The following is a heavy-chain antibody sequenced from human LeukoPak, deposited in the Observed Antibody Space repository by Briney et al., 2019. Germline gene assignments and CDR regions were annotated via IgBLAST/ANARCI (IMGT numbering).Heavy chain of an antibody. Sequence: SETLSLTCAVYGGSFSGYYWSWIRQPPGKGLEWIGEINHSGSTNYNPSLKSRVTISVDTSKNQFSQKLSSVTAADTAVYYCARDPDSSGYCFDYWGQGTLVTVSS. J-gene: IGHJ4*02. CDR1: GGSFSGYY. D-gene: IGHD3-22*01. CDR3: ARDPDSSGYCFDY. CDR2: INHSGST. V-gene: IGHV4-34*01.